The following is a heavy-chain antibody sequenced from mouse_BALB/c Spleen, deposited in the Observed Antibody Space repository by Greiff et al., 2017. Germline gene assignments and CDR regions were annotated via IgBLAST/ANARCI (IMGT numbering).Heavy chain of an antibody. Sequence: VQLQQSGPELVRPGASVKISCKGSGYTFTDYALHWVKQSHAKSLEWIGVISTYYGNTNYNQKFKGKATMTVDKSSSTAYMQLARLTSEDSAIYYCARSWDYGSSYYAMDYWGQGTSVTVSS. V-gene: IGHV1-67*01. CDR1: GYTFTDYA. CDR3: ARSWDYGSSYYAMDY. J-gene: IGHJ4*01. D-gene: IGHD1-1*01. CDR2: ISTYYGNT.